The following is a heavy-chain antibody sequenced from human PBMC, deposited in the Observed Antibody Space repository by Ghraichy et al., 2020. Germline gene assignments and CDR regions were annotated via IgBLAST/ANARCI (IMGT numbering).Heavy chain of an antibody. CDR1: GFTFSDYY. D-gene: IGHD3-9*01. CDR3: ASDSALRYTIPGWYFDL. Sequence: GGSLRLSCAASGFTFSDYYLSWIRQAPGKGLEWVSYISTSGSTIYYADSVKGRFTISRDDAKNSLYLQMNSLRAEDTAVYYCASDSALRYTIPGWYFDLWGRGTLVTVSS. CDR2: ISTSGSTI. V-gene: IGHV3-11*01. J-gene: IGHJ2*01.